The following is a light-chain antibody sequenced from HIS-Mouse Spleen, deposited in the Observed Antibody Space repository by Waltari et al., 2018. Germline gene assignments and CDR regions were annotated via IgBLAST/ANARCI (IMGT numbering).Light chain of an antibody. Sequence: QSALTQPRSVSGSPGQSVPISCPGTSSHVGGYNFVSWYQQHPGKAPKLMIYDVSKRPSGVPDRFSGSKSGNTASLTISGLQAEDEADYYCCSYAGSYTWVFGGGTKLTVL. CDR1: SSHVGGYNF. CDR3: CSYAGSYTWV. V-gene: IGLV2-11*01. J-gene: IGLJ3*02. CDR2: DVS.